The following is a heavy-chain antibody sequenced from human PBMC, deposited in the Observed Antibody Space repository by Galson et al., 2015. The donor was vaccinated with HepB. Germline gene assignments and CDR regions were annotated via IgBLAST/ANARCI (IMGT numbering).Heavy chain of an antibody. CDR1: GFTFSSYS. CDR3: ASLEYSSSVEAFDI. CDR2: ISSSSSYI. Sequence: SLRLSCAASGFTFSSYSMNWVRQAPGKGLEWVSSISSSSSYIYYADSVKGRFTISRDNAKNSLYLQMNSLRAEDTAVYYCASLEYSSSVEAFDIWGQGTMVTVAS. D-gene: IGHD6-6*01. V-gene: IGHV3-21*01. J-gene: IGHJ3*02.